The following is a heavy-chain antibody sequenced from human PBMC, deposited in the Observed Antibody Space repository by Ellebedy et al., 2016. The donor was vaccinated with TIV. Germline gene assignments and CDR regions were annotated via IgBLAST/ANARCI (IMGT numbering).Heavy chain of an antibody. CDR1: GAYITSYY. D-gene: IGHD3-10*01. V-gene: IGHV4-59*01. J-gene: IGHJ6*02. CDR2: VHHSGGT. CDR3: AREIYYSPGTGRGGLDV. Sequence: SETLSLXXDVSGAYITSYYWTWIRQPPGKGLEWIGHVHHSGGTNYSPALSSRVTISVHTSKRQFSLKLTSVTAADTALYYCAREIYYSPGTGRGGLDVWGQGTAVIVSS.